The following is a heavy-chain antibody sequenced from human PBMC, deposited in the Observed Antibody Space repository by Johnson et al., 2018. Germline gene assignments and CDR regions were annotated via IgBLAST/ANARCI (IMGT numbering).Heavy chain of an antibody. D-gene: IGHD3-16*02. CDR1: GGSISSSY. CDR2: IYYSGGT. CDR3: AREGLGELSSLMDV. Sequence: QVQLQESGPGLVKPSETLSLTCTVSGGSISSSYWSWIRQPPGKGLEWIGYIYYSGGTTYNPSPKRRVTLSVATSKNQFSLKLSSVTAADTAVYYCAREGLGELSSLMDVWGKGTTVTVSS. V-gene: IGHV4-59*12. J-gene: IGHJ6*03.